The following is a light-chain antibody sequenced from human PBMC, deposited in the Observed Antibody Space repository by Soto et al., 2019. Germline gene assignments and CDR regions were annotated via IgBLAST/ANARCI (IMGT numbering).Light chain of an antibody. V-gene: IGKV3-15*01. Sequence: IVMTQSPATLSVSPGERATLSCRASQSIDRKLAWYQQRPGQAPRLLFYGASTRATGIPARFSGSGSGTEFTLTISGLQSEDFGVFYCQQYHSWRTFGQGTNVEIK. J-gene: IGKJ1*01. CDR2: GAS. CDR3: QQYHSWRT. CDR1: QSIDRK.